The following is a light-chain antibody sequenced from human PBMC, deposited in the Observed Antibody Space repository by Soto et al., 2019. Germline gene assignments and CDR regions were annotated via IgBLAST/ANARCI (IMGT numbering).Light chain of an antibody. J-gene: IGKJ5*01. CDR1: QSISSSS. V-gene: IGKV3-20*01. CDR2: GAS. Sequence: EIVLTQSPGTLSLSPGERAPLSCRGSQSISSSSLVWYQQKTGQAPRLLIYGASSRATGIPDRFSGSGSGTDFTLTISRLEPEDFAVYYCQQYGTSPPITFGQGTRLEIK. CDR3: QQYGTSPPIT.